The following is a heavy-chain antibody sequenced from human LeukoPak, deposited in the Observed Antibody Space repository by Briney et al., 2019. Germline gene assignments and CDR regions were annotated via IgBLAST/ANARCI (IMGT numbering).Heavy chain of an antibody. Sequence: SETLSLTCAVSGDSTSSTNWWTWVRQPPGMGLEWIGEIFHSGSTNYNPSLKSRVSMSVDKSKNQFSLRLNSVTAADTAVYYCSRKDTPMIYFDCWGQGTLVTVSS. CDR2: IFHSGST. CDR3: SRKDTPMIYFDC. D-gene: IGHD5-18*01. V-gene: IGHV4-4*02. J-gene: IGHJ4*02. CDR1: GDSTSSTNW.